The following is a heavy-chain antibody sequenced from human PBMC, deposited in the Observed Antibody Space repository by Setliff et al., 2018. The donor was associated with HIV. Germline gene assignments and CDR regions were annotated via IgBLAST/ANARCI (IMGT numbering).Heavy chain of an antibody. D-gene: IGHD5-12*01. CDR2: MSYSGST. Sequence: SETLSLTCNVSGASFSSGGYYWSWIRQHPGKGLELIGYMSYSGSTFYKSSLKSRVTMSIDTSKNQFSLMLSPVTAVDTAVYYCARASLGNYQEVSGYLPGVSLFDFWGQGTLVTVSS. J-gene: IGHJ4*02. CDR3: ARASLGNYQEVSGYLPGVSLFDF. V-gene: IGHV4-31*03. CDR1: GASFSSGGYY.